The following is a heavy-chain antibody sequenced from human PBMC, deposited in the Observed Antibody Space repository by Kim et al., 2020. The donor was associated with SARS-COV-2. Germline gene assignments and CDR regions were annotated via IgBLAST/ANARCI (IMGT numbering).Heavy chain of an antibody. J-gene: IGHJ6*02. CDR3: ARARGSITIFGVAPPGYYYYGMDV. V-gene: IGHV4-31*03. Sequence: SETLSLTCTVSGGSISSGGYYWSWIRQHPGKGLEWIGYIYYSGSTYYNPSLKSRVTMSVDTSKNQFSLKLSSVTAADTAVYYCARARGSITIFGVAPPGYYYYGMDVWGQGTTVTVSS. D-gene: IGHD3-3*01. CDR2: IYYSGST. CDR1: GGSISSGGYY.